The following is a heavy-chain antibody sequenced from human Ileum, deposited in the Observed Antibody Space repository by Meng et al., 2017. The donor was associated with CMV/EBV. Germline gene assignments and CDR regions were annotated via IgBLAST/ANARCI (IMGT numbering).Heavy chain of an antibody. CDR3: TYGWPLKY. Sequence: QVQPHQSGPGPVKPSQTLSLTCAGDSVSISTESWNWIRQSPSRGLEWLGRTWYGSKWYYEYAVSVKSRITIIPDTSQNQISLQLNSVTPDDTAVYYCTYGWPLKYWGQGSLVTVSS. V-gene: IGHV6-1*01. CDR2: TWYGSKWYY. D-gene: IGHD3-10*01. J-gene: IGHJ4*02. CDR1: DSVSISTES.